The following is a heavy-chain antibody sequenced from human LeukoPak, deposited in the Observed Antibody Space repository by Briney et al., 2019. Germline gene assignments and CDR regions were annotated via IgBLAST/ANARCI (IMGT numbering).Heavy chain of an antibody. Sequence: SETLSLTCIVSGGPISSGDYYWSWIRQPPGKGLEWIGYIYYSGSTYYNPSLKSRVTISVDTSKNQFSLKLSSVTAADTAVYYCARARRDYVWGSYIGKYYFDYWGQGTLVTVSS. J-gene: IGHJ4*02. D-gene: IGHD3-16*01. V-gene: IGHV4-30-4*01. CDR1: GGPISSGDYY. CDR3: ARARRDYVWGSYIGKYYFDY. CDR2: IYYSGST.